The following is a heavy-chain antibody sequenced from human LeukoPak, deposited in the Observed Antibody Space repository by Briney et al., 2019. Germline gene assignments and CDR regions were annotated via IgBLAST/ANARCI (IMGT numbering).Heavy chain of an antibody. CDR2: IYYISNT. CDR1: GVSVGSAGYY. CDR3: ARTQSQSGSYRYYFGY. V-gene: IGHV4-61*08. D-gene: IGHD1-26*01. J-gene: IGHJ4*02. Sequence: SETLSLTCTVSGVSVGSAGYYWSWIRPPPGGGLGWIGYIYYISNTNYNPSLKSRVTMSLNPSGNQFSLKLNSVTAADTAMYYCARTQSQSGSYRYYFGYWGQGTLVTVSS.